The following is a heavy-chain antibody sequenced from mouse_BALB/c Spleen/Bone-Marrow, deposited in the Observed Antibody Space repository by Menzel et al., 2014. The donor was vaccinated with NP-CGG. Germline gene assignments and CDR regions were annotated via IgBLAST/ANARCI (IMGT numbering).Heavy chain of an antibody. CDR3: TRYRYPYAMDY. CDR1: GYSFTTYW. D-gene: IGHD2-14*01. J-gene: IGHJ4*01. Sequence: EVKLMESGTVLASPGASVKMSCKASGYSFTTYWMHWVKQRPGQGLEWIGAIYPGNGDTSYNQKFKGKATLTAVTSANTAYLELSRLTDEDSAVYYCTRYRYPYAMDYWGQGTSVTVSS. CDR2: IYPGNGDT. V-gene: IGHV1-5*01.